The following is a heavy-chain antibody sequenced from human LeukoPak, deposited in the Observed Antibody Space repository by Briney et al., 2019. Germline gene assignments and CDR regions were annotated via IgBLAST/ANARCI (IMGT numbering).Heavy chain of an antibody. D-gene: IGHD6-13*01. CDR1: GFTFSSYA. V-gene: IGHV3-23*01. CDR2: LSHTT. CDR3: AKVRIAGIQTSEFDL. J-gene: IGHJ3*01. Sequence: GGPLRLPCRGSGFTFSSYAMSWVRQAPGKGLEWVSALSHTTYYADSVRGRFTISRDNSIDTLYLQMNSLSAEDTAIYYCAKVRIAGIQTSEFDLWGQGTMVTVSS.